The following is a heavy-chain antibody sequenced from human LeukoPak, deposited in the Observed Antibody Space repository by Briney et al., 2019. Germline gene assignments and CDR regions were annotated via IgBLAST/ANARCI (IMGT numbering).Heavy chain of an antibody. CDR2: IKSKTDGGTT. J-gene: IGHJ3*02. Sequence: PGGSLRLSCAASGFTFSNAWMSWVRQAPGKGLEWVGRIKSKTDGGTTDYAAPVKGRFTISRDDSKNTLYLQMNSLKTEDTAVYYCTTDLNYYDSSGSNAFDIWGQGTMVTVSS. D-gene: IGHD3-22*01. CDR1: GFTFSNAW. V-gene: IGHV3-15*01. CDR3: TTDLNYYDSSGSNAFDI.